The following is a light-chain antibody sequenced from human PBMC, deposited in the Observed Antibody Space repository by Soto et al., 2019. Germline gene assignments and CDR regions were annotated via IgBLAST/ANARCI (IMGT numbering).Light chain of an antibody. CDR1: QSINTF. CDR3: QKYNTAPLT. J-gene: IGKJ5*01. Sequence: DIQMTQSPSSLSTSVGDRVTITCRASQSINTFLNWYQQRPGKAPNLLIYGASNLQSGVPSRFSGSGSGTDFTLTISGLHPEDVATYYCQKYNTAPLTFGQGTRLEIK. V-gene: IGKV1-39*01. CDR2: GAS.